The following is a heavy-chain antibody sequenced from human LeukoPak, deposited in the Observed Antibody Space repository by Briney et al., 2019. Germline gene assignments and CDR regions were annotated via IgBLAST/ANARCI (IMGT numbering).Heavy chain of an antibody. D-gene: IGHD5-24*01. V-gene: IGHV3-33*02. CDR1: GFTFSNYG. CDR2: MWYDGSIK. CDR3: ARGRDGYNYYYYYYMDV. J-gene: IGHJ6*03. Sequence: QTGGSLRLSCAASGFTFSNYGMHWVRQAPGKGLEWLAIMWYDGSIKYYADSAKGRFTISRDNSKNTVFLQMNSLRAEGTAVYYCARGRDGYNYYYYYYMDVWGKGTTVTVSS.